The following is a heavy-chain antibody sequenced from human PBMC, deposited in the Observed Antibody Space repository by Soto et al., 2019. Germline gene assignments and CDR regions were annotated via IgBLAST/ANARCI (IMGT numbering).Heavy chain of an antibody. CDR1: GGTFSGHA. D-gene: IGHD3-16*02. CDR2: LIPLFGTT. CDR3: SRGPNRCYRCDS. Sequence: QVQLVQSGAEVKKPVSSVKVSCEASGGTFSGHAISWVRQAPGQGPEWMGGLIPLFGTTQHAQNFQDRLTITADQFRSTACMGLTGLRFEDTALYYCSRGPNRCYRCDSWCKGTLGAVSS. V-gene: IGHV1-69*19. J-gene: IGHJ4*02.